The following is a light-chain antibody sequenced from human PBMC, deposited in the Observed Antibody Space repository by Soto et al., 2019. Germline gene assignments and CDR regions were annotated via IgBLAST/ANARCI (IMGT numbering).Light chain of an antibody. CDR3: QQYGRSPGLFT. CDR1: QTVSSNY. CDR2: GAS. V-gene: IGKV3-20*01. Sequence: EIVLTQSPGTLSLSPGERAILSCRASQTVSSNYLAWYQQKPGQAPRLLIYGASSRATATPDRFSGSGSGTDFTLTISRLEPEDFAVYYCQQYGRSPGLFTFGPGTKVDIK. J-gene: IGKJ3*01.